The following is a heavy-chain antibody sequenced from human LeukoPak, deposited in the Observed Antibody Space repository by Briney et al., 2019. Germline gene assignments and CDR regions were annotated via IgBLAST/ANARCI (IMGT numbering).Heavy chain of an antibody. CDR2: ISSSSSTI. Sequence: GGSLRLSCAASGFTFSSYSMNWVRQAPGKGLEWVSYISSSSSTIYYADSVKGRFTISRDNAKNSLYLQMNSLRAEDTAVYYCAKSFAQEQSRSGWFLGGWFDPWGQGTLVTVSS. CDR1: GFTFSSYS. D-gene: IGHD6-19*01. J-gene: IGHJ5*02. V-gene: IGHV3-48*01. CDR3: AKSFAQEQSRSGWFLGGWFDP.